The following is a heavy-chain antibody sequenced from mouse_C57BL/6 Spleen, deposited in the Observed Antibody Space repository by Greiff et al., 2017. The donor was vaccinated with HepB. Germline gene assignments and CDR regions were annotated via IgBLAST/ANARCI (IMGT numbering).Heavy chain of an antibody. CDR2: ISSGSSTI. J-gene: IGHJ3*01. CDR1: GFTFSDYG. D-gene: IGHD1-1*01. Sequence: DVMLVESGGGLVKPGGSLKLSCAASGFTFSDYGMHWVRQAPEKGLEWVAYISSGSSTIYYADTVKGRFTISRDNAKNTLFLQMTSLRSEDTAMYYCARGSSYVGFAYWGQGTLVTVSA. CDR3: ARGSSYVGFAY. V-gene: IGHV5-17*01.